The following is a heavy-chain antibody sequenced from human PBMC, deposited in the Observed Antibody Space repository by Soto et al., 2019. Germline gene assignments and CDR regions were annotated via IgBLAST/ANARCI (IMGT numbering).Heavy chain of an antibody. V-gene: IGHV3-33*01. J-gene: IGHJ1*01. D-gene: IGHD5-18*01. Sequence: GGYLRLSCAASGFTFSSYGMHWVRQSPGKGLEWVAVIWYDGSNKYYADSVKGRFTISRDNSKNTLYLQMNSLRAEDTAVYYCARDMDGYRYGSTNDHCGQGTRVTASS. CDR2: IWYDGSNK. CDR3: ARDMDGYRYGSTNDH. CDR1: GFTFSSYG.